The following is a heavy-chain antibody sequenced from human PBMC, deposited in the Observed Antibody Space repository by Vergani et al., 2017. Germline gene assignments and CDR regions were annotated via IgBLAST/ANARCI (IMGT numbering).Heavy chain of an antibody. D-gene: IGHD6-13*01. CDR1: GGSISRDY. Sequence: QVQLQESGPGLVKPSETLSLTCTVSGGSISRDYWSWIRQPPGKGLEWVGYISYSGSTNYNPSLKSRVTVSVDTSKNQFSLKLSSVTAADTAVYYCAGDTHSWQRADRWGQGLLVSVSS. J-gene: IGHJ5*02. CDR3: AGDTHSWQRADR. V-gene: IGHV4-59*01. CDR2: ISYSGST.